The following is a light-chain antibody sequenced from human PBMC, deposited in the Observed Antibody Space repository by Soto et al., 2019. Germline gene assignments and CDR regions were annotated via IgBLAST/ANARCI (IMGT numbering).Light chain of an antibody. CDR2: AAS. CDR1: QSLTRW. Sequence: DFQMTQSPSSVSASVGDRVTITCRATQSLTRWLAWYQQKPGQAPKLLIYAASTLHSGVSSRFSGTGSGTDFTLTINNLQPEDVATYYCQKGNSLPPFTFSPGTRVDI. V-gene: IGKV1D-12*01. CDR3: QKGNSLPPFT. J-gene: IGKJ3*01.